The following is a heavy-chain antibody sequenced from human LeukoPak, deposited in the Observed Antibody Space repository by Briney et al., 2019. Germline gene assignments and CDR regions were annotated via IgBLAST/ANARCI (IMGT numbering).Heavy chain of an antibody. CDR2: ISAYNGNT. V-gene: IGHV1-18*01. J-gene: IGHJ4*02. CDR3: ARDISYGGNSCDY. D-gene: IGHD4-23*01. Sequence: ASVKVSCKASGGTFSSYAISWVRQAPGQGLEWMGWISAYNGNTNYAQKLQGRVTMTTDTSTSTAYMELRSLRSDDTAVYYCARDISYGGNSCDYWGQGTLVTVSS. CDR1: GGTFSSYA.